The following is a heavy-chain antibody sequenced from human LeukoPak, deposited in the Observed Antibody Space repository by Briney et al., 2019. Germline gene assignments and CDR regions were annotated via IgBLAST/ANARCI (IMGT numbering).Heavy chain of an antibody. V-gene: IGHV4-39*07. D-gene: IGHD1-26*01. J-gene: IGHJ4*02. Sequence: KLSETLSLTCTVSGGSISSSSYYWGWIRQPPGKGLEWIGSIYYSGSTYYNPSLKSRVTISVDTSKNQFSLKLSSVTAADTAVYYCARVLVSGSGSYRFDYWGQGTLVTVSP. CDR2: IYYSGST. CDR1: GGSISSSSYY. CDR3: ARVLVSGSGSYRFDY.